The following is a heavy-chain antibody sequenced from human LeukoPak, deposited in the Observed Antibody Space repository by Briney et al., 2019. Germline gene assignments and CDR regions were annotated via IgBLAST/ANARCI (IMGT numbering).Heavy chain of an antibody. J-gene: IGHJ4*02. CDR3: VYKYCDGGRCYFDS. CDR2: INPNSGDT. D-gene: IGHD2-21*01. V-gene: IGHV1-2*06. Sequence: ASVKVSCKASGYTFTDFYMHWVRQASGQGLEWMGRINPNSGDTDFAQKFQGRVTMTRDTSINTAYMDLSRLRSDDTAVYYCVYKYCDGGRCYFDSWGQGTLVTVSS. CDR1: GYTFTDFY.